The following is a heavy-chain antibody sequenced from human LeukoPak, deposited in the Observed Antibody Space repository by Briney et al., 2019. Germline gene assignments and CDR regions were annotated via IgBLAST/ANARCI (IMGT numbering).Heavy chain of an antibody. Sequence: GGSLRLSCAASRFNFNSFVMGWVRQPPGKGLEWVSSISISSGYIFYADSLKGRVTISRDNAKNSLYLQMNSLRAEDTAVYYCVRGKKPGWDMSYFDYWGQGILVTVSS. D-gene: IGHD1-14*01. CDR3: VRGKKPGWDMSYFDY. CDR2: ISISSGYI. CDR1: RFNFNSFV. V-gene: IGHV3-21*06. J-gene: IGHJ4*02.